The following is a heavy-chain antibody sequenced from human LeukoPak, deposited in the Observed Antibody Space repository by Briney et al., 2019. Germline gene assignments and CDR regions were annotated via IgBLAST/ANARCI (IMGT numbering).Heavy chain of an antibody. J-gene: IGHJ3*02. CDR2: IYYSGGT. D-gene: IGHD5-18*01. CDR1: RGSLSSYY. V-gene: IGHV4-59*08. CDR3: ARRRFSYGDNDAFDI. Sequence: SESLSLACTISRGSLSSYYWGWVRQSPGRGPELIGYIYYSGGTHYSPSLASRVTISVDRSTNQFSLKVRSVTAADTAVYYCARRRFSYGDNDAFDIWGQGTMVTVSS.